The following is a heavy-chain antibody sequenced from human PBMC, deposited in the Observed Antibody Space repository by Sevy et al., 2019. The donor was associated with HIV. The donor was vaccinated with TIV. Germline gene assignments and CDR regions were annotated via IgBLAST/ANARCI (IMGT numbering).Heavy chain of an antibody. CDR2: IIPTGST. CDR1: GGSLSGFY. D-gene: IGHD1-26*01. J-gene: IGHJ4*02. V-gene: IGHV4-34*01. Sequence: SETLSLTCAVSGGSLSGFYWSWIRQPPGKGLEWIGEIIPTGSTNYNPSLKSRVTISVDTSRSQFSLKMGSVTAADTAVYYCARGQWEHPFWGQGTLVTVSS. CDR3: ARGQWEHPF.